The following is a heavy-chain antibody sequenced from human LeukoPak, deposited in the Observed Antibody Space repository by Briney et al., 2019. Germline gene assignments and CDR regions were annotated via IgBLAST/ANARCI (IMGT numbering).Heavy chain of an antibody. CDR3: AKTSPSYSSGSWMDV. D-gene: IGHD6-19*01. J-gene: IGHJ6*04. CDR2: ISGSGGST. CDR1: GFTFSSYG. Sequence: GGSLRLSCAASGFTFSSYGMSWVRQAPGKGLEWVSAISGSGGSTYYADSVKGRFTISRDNSKNTLYLQMNSLRAEDTAVYYCAKTSPSYSSGSWMDVWGKGTTVTVSS. V-gene: IGHV3-23*01.